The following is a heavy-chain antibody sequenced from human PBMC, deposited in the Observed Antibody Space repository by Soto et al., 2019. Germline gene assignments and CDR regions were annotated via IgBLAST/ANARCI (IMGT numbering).Heavy chain of an antibody. CDR1: GGSFSGYY. CDR3: ARRWELLGYYYYGMDV. Sequence: SETLSLTCAVYGGSFSGYYWSWIRQPPGKGPEWIGEINHSGSTNYNPSLKSRVTISVDTSKNQFSLKLSSVTAADTAVYYCARRWELLGYYYYGMDVWGQGTTVTVSS. CDR2: INHSGST. D-gene: IGHD1-26*01. V-gene: IGHV4-34*01. J-gene: IGHJ6*02.